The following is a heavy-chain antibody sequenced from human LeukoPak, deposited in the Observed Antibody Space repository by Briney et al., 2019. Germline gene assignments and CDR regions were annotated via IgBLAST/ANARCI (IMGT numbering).Heavy chain of an antibody. CDR1: GLTFSDAW. J-gene: IGHJ4*02. Sequence: GGSLRLSCAASGLTFSDAWMNWVRQAPGKGLEWVGRVKSKAAGGTTDYAAPVKGRSIISRDDSRNTMYLQVNSLKTEDTAVYYCSAGLPGGYSDCFDYWGQGTLVTVSS. D-gene: IGHD4-23*01. V-gene: IGHV3-15*01. CDR2: VKSKAAGGTT. CDR3: SAGLPGGYSDCFDY.